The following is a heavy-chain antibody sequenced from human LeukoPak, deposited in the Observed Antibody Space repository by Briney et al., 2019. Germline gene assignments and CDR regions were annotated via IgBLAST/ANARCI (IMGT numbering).Heavy chain of an antibody. CDR1: GDSLDGNY. CDR2: IYSSGSR. J-gene: IGHJ3*02. V-gene: IGHV4-4*07. D-gene: IGHD2-8*01. Sequence: SETLSLTCTVSGDSLDGNYWYWIRQPAGKGLEWIGRIYSSGSRNYAPSLKSRVTMSIDTSKKSLSLKLNTVTAAESAVYYCARLNGDGFDIWGQGAKVTVSS. CDR3: ARLNGDGFDI.